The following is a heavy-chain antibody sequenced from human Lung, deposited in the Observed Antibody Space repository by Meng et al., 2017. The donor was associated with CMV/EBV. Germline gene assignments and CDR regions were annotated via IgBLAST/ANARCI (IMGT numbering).Heavy chain of an antibody. J-gene: IGHJ5*02. CDR2: ISRSSSYI. CDR1: GFTFSSYS. D-gene: IGHD3-10*01. CDR3: ARDDYGSGSYYNGAWFDP. V-gene: IGHV3-21*01. Sequence: GESXKISXAASGFTFSSYSMNWVRQAPGKGLEWVSSISRSSSYIYYADSVKGRFTISRDNAKNSLYLQMNSLRAEDTAVYYCARDDYGSGSYYNGAWFDPWGRGXLVTVSS.